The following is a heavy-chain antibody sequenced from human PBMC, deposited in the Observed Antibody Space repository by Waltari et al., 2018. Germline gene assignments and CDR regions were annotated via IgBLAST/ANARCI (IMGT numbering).Heavy chain of an antibody. Sequence: QVQLVQSGAEVKKPGASVKVSCKASGYTFTGYYMHWVRQAPGQGLEWMGCINPNSGGTNYAQKFQGRVTITRDTSISTAYMELGRLRSDDMAVYYCARALPLGTGYWGQGTLVTVSS. CDR1: GYTFTGYY. CDR3: ARALPLGTGY. V-gene: IGHV1-2*02. CDR2: INPNSGGT. D-gene: IGHD1-1*01. J-gene: IGHJ4*02.